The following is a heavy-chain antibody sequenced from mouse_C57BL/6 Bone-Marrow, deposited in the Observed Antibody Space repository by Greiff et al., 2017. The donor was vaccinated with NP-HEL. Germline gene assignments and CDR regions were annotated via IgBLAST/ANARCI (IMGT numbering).Heavy chain of an antibody. D-gene: IGHD4-1*01. CDR2: ISSGGDYI. Sequence: EVQLVESGEGLVKPGGSLKLSCAASGFTFSSYAMSWVRQTPEKRLEWVAYISSGGDYIYYADTVKGRFTISRDNARNTLYLQMSSLKSEDTAMYYCTRVLNWDGAMDYWGQGTSVTVSS. J-gene: IGHJ4*01. V-gene: IGHV5-9-1*02. CDR1: GFTFSSYA. CDR3: TRVLNWDGAMDY.